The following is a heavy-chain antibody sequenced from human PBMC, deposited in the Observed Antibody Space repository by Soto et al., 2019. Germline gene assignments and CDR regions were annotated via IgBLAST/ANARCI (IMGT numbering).Heavy chain of an antibody. Sequence: EVQLVESGGGLVQPGGSLRLSCAATGFTFSTYWMHWVRQGPGKGLVWVSRISTDGSSTTYADSVKGRFTISRDNAKNTLYLQMNSLSAEDTAVYYCARGPYGYYEKSGNYYAEYFQHWGQGTLVTVSS. CDR2: ISTDGSST. D-gene: IGHD3-22*01. V-gene: IGHV3-74*01. CDR3: ARGPYGYYEKSGNYYAEYFQH. CDR1: GFTFSTYW. J-gene: IGHJ1*01.